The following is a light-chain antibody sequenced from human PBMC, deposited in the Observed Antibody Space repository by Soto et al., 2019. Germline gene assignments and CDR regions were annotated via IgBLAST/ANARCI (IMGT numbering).Light chain of an antibody. Sequence: QSVLTQPASVAGCPGQSITISCTGTRRDVGGYDYVFWYQQHPGKAPKLMIYEVSNRHSGVSSRFSGSKSDNTASLTNSGLQPDFEAVYPCTSYATPSTHTAVFETGTKGTV. J-gene: IGLJ1*01. V-gene: IGLV2-14*01. CDR2: EVS. CDR3: TSYATPSTHTAV. CDR1: RRDVGGYDY.